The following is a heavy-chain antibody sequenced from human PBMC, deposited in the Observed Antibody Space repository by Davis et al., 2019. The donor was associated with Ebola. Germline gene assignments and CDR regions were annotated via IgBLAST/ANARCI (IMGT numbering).Heavy chain of an antibody. CDR1: GDSIRTNDYF. Sequence: SETLSLTCTVSGDSIRTNDYFWGWFRQPPGKGLEWIATIRSSGTTYYSPSLKSRLTISIDTSNHQFSLRVTSMTAEDTAVYYCARRPNADYWGQGTLVTVSS. CDR2: IRSSGTT. CDR3: ARRPNADY. V-gene: IGHV4-39*01. J-gene: IGHJ4*02.